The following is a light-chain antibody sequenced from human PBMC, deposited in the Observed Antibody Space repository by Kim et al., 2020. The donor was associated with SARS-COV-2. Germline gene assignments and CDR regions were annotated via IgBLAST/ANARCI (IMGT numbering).Light chain of an antibody. Sequence: GQGVTFSCSGSSSNIGDNYVYWHQQLPGTAPKLLIYRNNQCPSGVPDRFSGSKSGTSASLAISGLRSEDEAEYYCASWDDSLSAVVFGGGTQLTVL. CDR1: SSNIGDNY. J-gene: IGLJ2*01. V-gene: IGLV1-47*01. CDR2: RNN. CDR3: ASWDDSLSAVV.